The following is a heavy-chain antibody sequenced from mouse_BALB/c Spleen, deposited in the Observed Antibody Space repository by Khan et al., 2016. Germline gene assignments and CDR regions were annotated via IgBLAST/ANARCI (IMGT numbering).Heavy chain of an antibody. CDR1: GFSLTGYG. V-gene: IGHV2-6-7*01. Sequence: QVQLKESGPGLVAPSQSLSITCTVSGFSLTGYGVNWVRQPPGKGLEWLGKIWGDGRTDYNSALKSRVSISKDNSKSQVFLNMNSLQTDDTANYYGSSDYDGFAYWGQGTLVIVSA. CDR2: IWGDGRT. J-gene: IGHJ3*01. CDR3: SSDYDGFAY. D-gene: IGHD2-12*01.